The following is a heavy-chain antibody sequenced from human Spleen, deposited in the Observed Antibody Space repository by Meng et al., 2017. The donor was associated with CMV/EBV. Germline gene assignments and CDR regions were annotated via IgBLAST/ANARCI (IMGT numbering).Heavy chain of an antibody. V-gene: IGHV4-59*08. D-gene: IGHD1-26*01. CDR1: GGSISSYY. J-gene: IGHJ4*02. Sequence: QVQPQESGPGLLKPSETLSLTCTVSGGSISSYYWSWIRQPPGKGLEWIGYIYYSGSTNYNPSLKSRVTISVDTSKNQFSLKLSSVTAADTAVYYCARHNGGTYRFDCWGQGTLVTVSS. CDR3: ARHNGGTYRFDC. CDR2: IYYSGST.